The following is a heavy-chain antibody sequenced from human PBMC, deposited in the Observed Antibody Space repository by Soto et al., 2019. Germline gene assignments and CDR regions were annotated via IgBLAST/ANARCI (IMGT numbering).Heavy chain of an antibody. J-gene: IGHJ4*02. CDR3: ARRRGLLWFGELSPYFDY. CDR1: GFTFSSYG. Sequence: QVQLVESGGGVVQPGRSQRLSCAASGFTFSSYGMHWVRQAPGKGLDWVAVIWYDGSNKYYADSVKGRFTISRDNSKNTLYLQMNSLRAEDTAVYYCARRRGLLWFGELSPYFDYWGQGTLVTVSS. V-gene: IGHV3-33*01. D-gene: IGHD3-10*01. CDR2: IWYDGSNK.